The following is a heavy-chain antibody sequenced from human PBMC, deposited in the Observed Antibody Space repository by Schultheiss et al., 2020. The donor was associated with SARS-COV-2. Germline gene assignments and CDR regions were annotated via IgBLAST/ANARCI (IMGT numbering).Heavy chain of an antibody. J-gene: IGHJ4*02. CDR2: IDWDETK. D-gene: IGHD3-3*01. CDR1: GFSLSTSGMC. CDR3: ARSFWSSRFFDY. Sequence: PTLVKPTQTLTLTCTFSGFSLSTSGMCVSWIRQPPGKALEWLARIDWDETKYYSTSLKTRLTISKDTSKNQVVLTMTNMDPVDTATYYCARSFWSSRFFDYWGQGTLVTVSS. V-gene: IGHV2-70*11.